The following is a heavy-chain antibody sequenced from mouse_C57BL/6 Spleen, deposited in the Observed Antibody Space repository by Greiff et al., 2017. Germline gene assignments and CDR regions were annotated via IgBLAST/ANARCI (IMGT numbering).Heavy chain of an antibody. Sequence: QVQLQQPGAELVRPGSSVKLSCKASGYTFTSYWMHWVKQRPIHGLEWIGNIDPSDSETHYNQKFKDKATLTVDKSSSTAYMQLSSLTSEDSAVYYCAKPDNGNYFAVWGPGTLVTVSA. D-gene: IGHD2-1*01. CDR2: IDPSDSET. CDR3: AKPDNGNYFAV. CDR1: GYTFTSYW. V-gene: IGHV1-52*01. J-gene: IGHJ3*01.